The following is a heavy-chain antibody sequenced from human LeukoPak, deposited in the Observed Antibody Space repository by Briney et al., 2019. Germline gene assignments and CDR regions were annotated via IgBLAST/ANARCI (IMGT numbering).Heavy chain of an antibody. CDR1: GGSLSSGGYS. V-gene: IGHV4-30-2*01. J-gene: IGHJ4*02. CDR2: IYHSGST. CDR3: ARVDSSGYHFDY. Sequence: SQTLSLTCAVSGGSLSSGGYSWSWIRLPPGKGLEWIGYIYHSGSTYYNPSLKSRVTISVDRSKNQFSLKLSSVTAADTAVYYCARVDSSGYHFDYWGQGTLVTVSS. D-gene: IGHD3-22*01.